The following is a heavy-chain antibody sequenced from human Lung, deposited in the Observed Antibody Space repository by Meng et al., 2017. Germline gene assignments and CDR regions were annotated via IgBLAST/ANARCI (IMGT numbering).Heavy chain of an antibody. J-gene: IGHJ4*02. V-gene: IGHV1-2*06. Sequence: QGKLGQSGAGVNKPGASVKVSCKPSGYNFPDYWLHWVRRAPGQGLEWMGRIDPKSGDTHYAQRFQGRVTMTGDTSISTAYMELSGLRSDDTAMYYCARDEDISAAGKLFGDYWGQGTLVTVSS. CDR2: IDPKSGDT. CDR1: GYNFPDYW. CDR3: ARDEDISAAGKLFGDY. D-gene: IGHD6-13*01.